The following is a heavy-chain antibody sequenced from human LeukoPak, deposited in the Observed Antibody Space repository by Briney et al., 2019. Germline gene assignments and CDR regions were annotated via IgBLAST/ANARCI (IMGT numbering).Heavy chain of an antibody. V-gene: IGHV3-21*01. D-gene: IGHD5-18*01. CDR3: PASTKHTAMVDY. J-gene: IGHJ4*02. CDR2: IGSSSSYI. Sequence: GGSLRLSCAASGFTFSCYSMNWVRQAPGKGLEWVSSIGSSSSYIYYADSVKGRFTISRDNAKNSLHLQMNSLRAEDTAVYYCPASTKHTAMVDYWGQGTLVTVSS. CDR1: GFTFSCYS.